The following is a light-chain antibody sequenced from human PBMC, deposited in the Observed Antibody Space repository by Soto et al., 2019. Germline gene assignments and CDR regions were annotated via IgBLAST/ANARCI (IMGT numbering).Light chain of an antibody. Sequence: EIVLTQSPGTLSLSPGERATLSCRASQSVSSSLAWYQQKPGQAPRVLMYGASSRATGIPDRFSGSGSGTDFTLTISRLEPEDFAVYYCQQYGNSPQTFGQGTKVDIK. CDR2: GAS. V-gene: IGKV3-20*01. CDR1: QSVSSS. CDR3: QQYGNSPQT. J-gene: IGKJ1*01.